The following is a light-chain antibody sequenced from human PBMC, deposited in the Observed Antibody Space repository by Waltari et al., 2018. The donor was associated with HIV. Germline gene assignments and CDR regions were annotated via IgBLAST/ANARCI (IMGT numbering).Light chain of an antibody. J-gene: IGLJ2*01. CDR2: EDN. CDR1: SGSIASNY. CDR3: QSYDSGTVV. V-gene: IGLV6-57*01. Sequence: NFMLTQPHSVSESPGKTVTISCTRSSGSIASNYVQWYQQRPGSSPTTVLYEDNQRPAGVPDRFSGSIDSSSNSASLTITGLETEDEADYYCQSYDSGTVVFGGGTKLTVL.